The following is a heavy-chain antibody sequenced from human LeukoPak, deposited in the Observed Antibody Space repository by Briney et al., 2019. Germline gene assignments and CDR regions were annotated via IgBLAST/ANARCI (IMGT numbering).Heavy chain of an antibody. J-gene: IGHJ4*02. CDR2: ISGSGGST. CDR1: GFTFSSYA. V-gene: IGHV3-23*01. Sequence: GGSLRLSRAASGFTFSSYAMSWVRQAPVKGLEWVSAISGSGGSTYYADSVKGRFTISRDNSKNTLYLQMNSLRAEDTAVYYCAKDHPPAVAGHRDIDYWGQGTLVTVSS. D-gene: IGHD6-19*01. CDR3: AKDHPPAVAGHRDIDY.